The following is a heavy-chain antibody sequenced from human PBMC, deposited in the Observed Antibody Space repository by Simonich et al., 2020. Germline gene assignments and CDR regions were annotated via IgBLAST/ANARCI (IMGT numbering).Heavy chain of an antibody. CDR2: INHSGST. J-gene: IGHJ1*01. D-gene: IGHD6-13*01. V-gene: IGHV4-34*01. CDR3: ARGLRVAAAGTAFQH. CDR1: GGSFSGYY. Sequence: QVQLQQWGAGLLKPSETLSLTCAVYGGSFSGYYWSWIRQPPGKGLEWIGEINHSGSTNYNPSPKSRVTISVDTSKNQFSLKLSSVTAADTAVYYRARGLRVAAAGTAFQHWGQGTLVTVSS.